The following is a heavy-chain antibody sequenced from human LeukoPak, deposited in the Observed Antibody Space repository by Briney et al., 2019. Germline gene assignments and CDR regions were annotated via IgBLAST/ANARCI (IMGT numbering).Heavy chain of an antibody. J-gene: IGHJ4*02. D-gene: IGHD2-2*01. Sequence: ASVKVSCKASGYTFTSYDINWVRQATGQGLEWVGWMNTNSGNTGYAQKFQGRVTMTRNTSISTAYMELSSLRSEDTAVYYCARGRGRGPAALYYFDYWGQGTLVTVSS. CDR1: GYTFTSYD. CDR2: MNTNSGNT. V-gene: IGHV1-8*01. CDR3: ARGRGRGPAALYYFDY.